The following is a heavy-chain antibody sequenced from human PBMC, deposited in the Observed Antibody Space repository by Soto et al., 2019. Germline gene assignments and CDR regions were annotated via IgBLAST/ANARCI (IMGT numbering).Heavy chain of an antibody. CDR3: ATAARPNYYYGMDV. D-gene: IGHD6-6*01. V-gene: IGHV3-23*01. CDR2: ISGSGGST. J-gene: IGHJ6*02. CDR1: GFTFSSYA. Sequence: EVQLLESGGGLVQPGGSLRLSCAASGFTFSSYAMSWVRQAPRKGLEWVSAISGSGGSTYYADSVKGRFTISRDNSKNTLYLQMNSLRAEDTAVYYCATAARPNYYYGMDVWGQGTTVTVSS.